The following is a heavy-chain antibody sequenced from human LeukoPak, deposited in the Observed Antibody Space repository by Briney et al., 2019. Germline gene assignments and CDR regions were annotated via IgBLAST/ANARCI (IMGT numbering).Heavy chain of an antibody. J-gene: IGHJ4*02. V-gene: IGHV4-30-2*01. CDR3: ARVDSSGWYETLDY. D-gene: IGHD6-19*01. CDR1: GGSISSGGYY. Sequence: PSQTLSLTCAVSGGSISSGGYYWSWIRQPPGKGLEWIGEINHSGSTNYNPSLKSRVTISVDTPKNQFSLKLSSVTAADTAVYYCARVDSSGWYETLDYWGQGTLVTVSS. CDR2: INHSGST.